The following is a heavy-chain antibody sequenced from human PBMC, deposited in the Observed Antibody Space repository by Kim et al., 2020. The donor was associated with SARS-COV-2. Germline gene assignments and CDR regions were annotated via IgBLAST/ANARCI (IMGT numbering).Heavy chain of an antibody. J-gene: IGHJ5*02. Sequence: SVKVSCKASGGTFSSYAISWVRQAPGQGLEWMGGIIPIFGTANYAQKFQGRVTITADKSTSTAYMELSSLRSEDTAVYYCARGSVGEGDYDSPGWFDPWGQGTLVTVSS. CDR2: IIPIFGTA. V-gene: IGHV1-69*06. CDR3: ARGSVGEGDYDSPGWFDP. D-gene: IGHD3-16*01. CDR1: GGTFSSYA.